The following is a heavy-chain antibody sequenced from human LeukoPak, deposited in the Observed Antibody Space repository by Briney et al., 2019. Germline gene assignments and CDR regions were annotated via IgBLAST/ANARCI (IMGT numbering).Heavy chain of an antibody. CDR3: AKDWSDDFWSGYYSALDY. CDR1: GFTFSSYG. V-gene: IGHV3-30*18. CDR2: ISYDGSNK. J-gene: IGHJ4*02. D-gene: IGHD3-3*01. Sequence: GGSLRLSCAASGFTFSSYGMHWVRQAPGKGLEWVAVISYDGSNKYYADSVKGRFTISRDNSKNTLYLQMNSLRAEDTAVYYCAKDWSDDFWSGYYSALDYWGQGTLVTVSS.